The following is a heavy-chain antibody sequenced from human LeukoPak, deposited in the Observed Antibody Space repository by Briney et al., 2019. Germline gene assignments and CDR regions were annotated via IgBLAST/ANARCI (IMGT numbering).Heavy chain of an antibody. V-gene: IGHV1-2*02. D-gene: IGHD2-2*02. Sequence: ASVKVSCKASGYTFTGYYMHWVRQAPGQGLEWMGWISPNSGGTNYAQKFQGRVTMTRDTSISTAYMELSRLRSDDTAVYYCARDAPLGVVVPAAIPDYYGMDVWGQGTTVTVSS. J-gene: IGHJ6*02. CDR2: ISPNSGGT. CDR3: ARDAPLGVVVPAAIPDYYGMDV. CDR1: GYTFTGYY.